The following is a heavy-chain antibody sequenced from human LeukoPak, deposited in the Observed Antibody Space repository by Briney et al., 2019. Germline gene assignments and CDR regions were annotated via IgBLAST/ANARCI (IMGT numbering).Heavy chain of an antibody. CDR1: GYTFTGYY. CDR3: ARAPSTVTMDY. Sequence: ASVTVSRKPSGYTFTGYYMHGVRQAPGQGLEWMGWINPNSGGTNYAQKFQGRVTMTRDTSISTAYMELSRLRSDDTAVYYCARAPSTVTMDYSGEGTLVTVSS. J-gene: IGHJ4*02. CDR2: INPNSGGT. V-gene: IGHV1-2*02. D-gene: IGHD4-17*01.